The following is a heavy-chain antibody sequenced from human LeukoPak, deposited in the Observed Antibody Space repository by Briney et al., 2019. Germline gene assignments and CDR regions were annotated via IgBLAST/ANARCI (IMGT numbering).Heavy chain of an antibody. Sequence: GGSLRLSCVASGFTFSDYYMSWIRQAPGKGLEWLSYINIAGSNTHYADSVMGRFTVSRDNAKKSLYLQMNTLRAEDTAVYYCATDGAGFDTWGQGVLVTVSS. CDR3: ATDGAGFDT. CDR2: INIAGSNT. CDR1: GFTFSDYY. J-gene: IGHJ5*02. V-gene: IGHV3-11*01.